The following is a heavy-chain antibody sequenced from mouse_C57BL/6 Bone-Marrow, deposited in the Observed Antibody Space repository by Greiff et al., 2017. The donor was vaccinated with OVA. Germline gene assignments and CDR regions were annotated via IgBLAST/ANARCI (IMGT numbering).Heavy chain of an antibody. V-gene: IGHV7-1*01. CDR1: GFTFSDFY. D-gene: IGHD2-5*01. Sequence: VQLVESGGGLVQSGRSLRLSCATSGFTFSDFYMEWVRQAPGKGLEWIAASRNKANDYTTEYSASVKGRFIVSRDTSQSILYLQMNALRAEDTAIYYCARDAGYSNYVPFAYWGQGTLVTVSA. CDR3: ARDAGYSNYVPFAY. J-gene: IGHJ3*01. CDR2: SRNKANDYTT.